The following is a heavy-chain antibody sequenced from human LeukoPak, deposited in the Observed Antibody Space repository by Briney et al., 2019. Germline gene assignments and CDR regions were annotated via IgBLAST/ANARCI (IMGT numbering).Heavy chain of an antibody. D-gene: IGHD6-19*01. V-gene: IGHV1-18*04. Sequence: GASVKVSCKASGCTFTSYGISWVRQAPGQGLEWMGWISAYNGNTNYAQKLQGRVTMTTDTSTSTAYMELRSLRSDDTAVYYCARAGYSSGWYLEYYFDYWGQGTLVTVSS. J-gene: IGHJ4*02. CDR2: ISAYNGNT. CDR3: ARAGYSSGWYLEYYFDY. CDR1: GCTFTSYG.